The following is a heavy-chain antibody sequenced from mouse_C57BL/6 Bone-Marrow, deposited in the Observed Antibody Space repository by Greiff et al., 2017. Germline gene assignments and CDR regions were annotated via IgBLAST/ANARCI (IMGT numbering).Heavy chain of an antibody. D-gene: IGHD2-4*01. V-gene: IGHV1-49*01. CDR2: FTMYSDAT. J-gene: IGHJ4*01. CDR3: ARSKGRGYDYDFLDY. CDR1: YFAFMASA. Sequence: LEESGAELVRPGSSVKLSCKDSYFAFMASAMHWVKQRPGHGLEWIGSFTMYSDATEYSENFKGKATLTANTSSSTAYMELSSLTSEDSAVYYCARSKGRGYDYDFLDYWGQGTSVTVSS.